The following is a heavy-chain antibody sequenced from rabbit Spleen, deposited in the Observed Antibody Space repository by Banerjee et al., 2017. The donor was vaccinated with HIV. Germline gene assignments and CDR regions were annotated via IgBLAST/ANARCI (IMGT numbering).Heavy chain of an antibody. V-gene: IGHV1S7*01. J-gene: IGHJ4*01. CDR3: ARDGAGGSYFAL. CDR1: GFTLSNYY. D-gene: IGHD8-1*01. Sequence: QLVESGGGLVKPGASLTLTCTASGFTLSNYYMNWVRQAPGKGLEWIGYIDPVFGITYYANWVNGRFSISRENAQNTVFLQMTSLTAADTATYFCARDGAGGSYFALWGQGTLVTVS. CDR2: IDPVFGIT.